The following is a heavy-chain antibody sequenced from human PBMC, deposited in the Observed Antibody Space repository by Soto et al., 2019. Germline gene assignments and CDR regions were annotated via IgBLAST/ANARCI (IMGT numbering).Heavy chain of an antibody. J-gene: IGHJ4*01. Sequence: SATPSPTPTVSWAPITCSFSWSWVRQPAGKGQEWIGRFSLSGTTSYNPSLRSRVSMSADVSKNQFSLRLTSVTAADTALYYCARGMTPPGAPAWYYFDSWGHGTLVTVSS. V-gene: IGHV4-4*07. CDR3: ARGMTPPGAPAWYYFDS. CDR1: WAPITCSFS. D-gene: IGHD2-8*02. CDR2: FSLSGTT.